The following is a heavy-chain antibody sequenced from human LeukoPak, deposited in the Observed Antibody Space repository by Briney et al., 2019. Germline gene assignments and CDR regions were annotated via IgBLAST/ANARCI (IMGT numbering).Heavy chain of an antibody. Sequence: SPSETLSLTCAVYGGSFSGYYWSWIRQPPGKGLEWIGEINHSGSTNYNPSLKSRVTISVDTPKNQFSLKLSSVTAADTAVYYCARVFPAEDYFDYWGQGTLVTVSP. CDR2: INHSGST. CDR1: GGSFSGYY. V-gene: IGHV4-34*01. J-gene: IGHJ4*02. CDR3: ARVFPAEDYFDY. D-gene: IGHD2-2*01.